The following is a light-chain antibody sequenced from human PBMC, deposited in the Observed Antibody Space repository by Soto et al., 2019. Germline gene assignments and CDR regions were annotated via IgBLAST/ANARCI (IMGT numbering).Light chain of an antibody. V-gene: IGKV3-11*01. J-gene: IGKJ2*01. CDR3: QQRSNCPPYMYT. CDR2: DAS. Sequence: EIVLTQSPATLSLSPGERATLSCRASQSVSSYLAWYQQKPGQAPRLLIYDASNRATGIPARFSGSGSGTDFTLTISSLEPEDFAVYYCQQRSNCPPYMYTFGQGPKLEIK. CDR1: QSVSSY.